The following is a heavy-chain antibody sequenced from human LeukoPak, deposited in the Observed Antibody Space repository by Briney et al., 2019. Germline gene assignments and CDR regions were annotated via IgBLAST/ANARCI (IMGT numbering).Heavy chain of an antibody. CDR2: ISSRGDST. D-gene: IGHD6-19*01. CDR3: VKGPRPDITVAHTVEN. CDR1: GFIFSNYA. V-gene: IGHV3-23*01. J-gene: IGHJ4*02. Sequence: GGSLRLSCATSGFIFSNYAMSWVRQVPGRGLEWVSTISSRGDSTYVADSVKGRFTISRDNSKNSLYLQMNTVRAEDTAVYYCVKGPRPDITVAHTVENWGQGTLVTVSS.